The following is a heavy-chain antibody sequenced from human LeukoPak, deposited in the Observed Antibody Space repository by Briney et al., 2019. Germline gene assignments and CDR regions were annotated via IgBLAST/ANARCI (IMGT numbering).Heavy chain of an antibody. J-gene: IGHJ4*02. CDR3: TAYYDSSGRIDY. CDR2: IKSKTDGGTT. Sequence: GGSLRLSCEVSGFSFSNAWMSWVRQAPGKGLEWVGRIKSKTDGGTTDYAAPVKDRFTISRDDSKNTLYLQMNSLRSEDTAVYYCTAYYDSSGRIDYWGQGTLVTVSS. D-gene: IGHD3-22*01. V-gene: IGHV3-15*01. CDR1: GFSFSNAW.